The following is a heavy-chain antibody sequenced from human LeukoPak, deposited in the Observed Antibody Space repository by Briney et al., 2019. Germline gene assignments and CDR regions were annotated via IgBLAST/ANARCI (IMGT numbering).Heavy chain of an antibody. V-gene: IGHV3-21*01. CDR3: ARGTRRDGYNR. D-gene: IGHD5-24*01. J-gene: IGHJ4*02. CDR1: GFTFSSYS. Sequence: PGGSLRLSCAASGFTFSSYSMNWVRQAPGKGLEWVSSISSSSSYIYYADSAKGRFTISRDNAKNSLYLQMNSLRAEDTAVYYCARGTRRDGYNRWGQGTLVTVSS. CDR2: ISSSSSYI.